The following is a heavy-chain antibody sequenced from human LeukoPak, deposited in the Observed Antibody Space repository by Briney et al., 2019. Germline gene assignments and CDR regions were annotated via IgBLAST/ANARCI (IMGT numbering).Heavy chain of an antibody. V-gene: IGHV3-74*01. D-gene: IGHD3-10*01. CDR2: VSADGSIT. Sequence: GGSLRLSCAVSGFTFSSLWMHWVRQVPGKGLVWVSYVSADGSITRYADSVKGRFTISRDNAKNTMYLQMNSLRVEDTAVYYCARDGPGHAAFDSWGQGTLVTVSS. CDR1: GFTFSSLW. J-gene: IGHJ3*02. CDR3: ARDGPGHAAFDS.